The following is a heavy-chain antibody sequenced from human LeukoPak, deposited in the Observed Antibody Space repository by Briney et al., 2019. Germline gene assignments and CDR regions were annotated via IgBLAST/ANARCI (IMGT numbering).Heavy chain of an antibody. CDR3: AKDWGSWGSGIDAFDL. D-gene: IGHD6-13*01. CDR1: GFTFSTYD. V-gene: IGHV3-30*18. J-gene: IGHJ3*01. Sequence: PGGSLRLSCAASGFTFSTYDMHWVRQAPGKGLEWVALISYDGSNKYYADSVKGRFTISRDNPKNTLYLQMYSLRVEDTAVYYCAKDWGSWGSGIDAFDLWGQGTMVTVSS. CDR2: ISYDGSNK.